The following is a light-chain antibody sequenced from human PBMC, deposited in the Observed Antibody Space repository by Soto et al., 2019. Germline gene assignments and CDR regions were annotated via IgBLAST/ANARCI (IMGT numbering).Light chain of an antibody. Sequence: SVLTQPASVSGSPGHSITISCTGTSSDVGGYNYVSWYQQHPGKAPKLMIYDVSNRPSGVSNRFSGSKSGNTASLTISGLQAEDEADYYCSSYTSSSTRNFGTGTKVTVL. CDR1: SSDVGGYNY. V-gene: IGLV2-14*01. CDR3: SSYTSSSTRN. CDR2: DVS. J-gene: IGLJ1*01.